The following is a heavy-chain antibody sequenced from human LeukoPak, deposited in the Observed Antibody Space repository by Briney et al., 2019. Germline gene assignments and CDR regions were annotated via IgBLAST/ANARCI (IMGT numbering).Heavy chain of an antibody. CDR3: ARGSRYFDCFKDLPHY. V-gene: IGHV3-30*02. D-gene: IGHD3-9*01. J-gene: IGHJ4*02. CDR2: IRYDGSNK. Sequence: PGGSLRLSCAASGFTFSSYGMHWVRQAPGKGLEWVAFIRYDGSNKYYADSVKGRFTISRDNSKNTLYLQMNSLRAEDTAVYYCARGSRYFDCFKDLPHYWGQGLVVTVSS. CDR1: GFTFSSYG.